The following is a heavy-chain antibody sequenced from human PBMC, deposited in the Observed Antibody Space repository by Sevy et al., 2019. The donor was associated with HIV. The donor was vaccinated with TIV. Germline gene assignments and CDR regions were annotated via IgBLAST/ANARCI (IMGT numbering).Heavy chain of an antibody. V-gene: IGHV3-48*02. Sequence: GGSLRLSCVVSGLTFSSDSMNWVRRAPGKGLEGLAYISSSSRTIYYADSVEGRFTISRDNDKKSVFLQMNNLRDEDSATYYCARDVDTPFVRSFDSWGQGTLVTVSS. CDR2: ISSSSRTI. J-gene: IGHJ4*02. CDR1: GLTFSSDS. CDR3: ARDVDTPFVRSFDS. D-gene: IGHD5-18*01.